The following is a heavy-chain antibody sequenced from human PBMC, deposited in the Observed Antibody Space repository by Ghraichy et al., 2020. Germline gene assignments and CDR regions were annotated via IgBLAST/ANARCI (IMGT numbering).Heavy chain of an antibody. Sequence: ASVQVSCKVSGYTLTDLSMHWVRQAPGKGLEWMGGFDPEDGETIYAQKFQGRVTMTEDTSTDTAYMELSSLRSEDTAVYYCATVTGTTPWYYYGMDVWGQGTTVTVSS. J-gene: IGHJ6*02. V-gene: IGHV1-24*01. CDR2: FDPEDGET. CDR1: GYTLTDLS. CDR3: ATVTGTTPWYYYGMDV. D-gene: IGHD1-7*01.